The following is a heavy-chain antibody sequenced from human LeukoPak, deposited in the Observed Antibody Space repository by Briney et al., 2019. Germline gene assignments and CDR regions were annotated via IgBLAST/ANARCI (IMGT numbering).Heavy chain of an antibody. Sequence: ASVKVSCKASGYTFTNYYLHWVRQAPGQGLEWMGRVNPSGGSTTYAQKFQGRVTMTRDTSTSTVKMDLSSLRSEDTAVYYCARAPYDEEWSGYFDYWGQGTLVTVSS. CDR3: ARAPYDEEWSGYFDY. V-gene: IGHV1-46*01. J-gene: IGHJ4*02. D-gene: IGHD3-3*01. CDR1: GYTFTNYY. CDR2: VNPSGGST.